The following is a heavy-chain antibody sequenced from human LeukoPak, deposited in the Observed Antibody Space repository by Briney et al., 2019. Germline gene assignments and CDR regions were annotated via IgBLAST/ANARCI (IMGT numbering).Heavy chain of an antibody. CDR2: INPNSGGT. J-gene: IGHJ5*02. D-gene: IGHD3-10*01. CDR3: ARFATRFGLNWFDP. CDR1: GYTFTGYY. Sequence: ASVKVSCKASGYTFTGYYMHWVRQAPGQGLEWMGWINPNSGGTNYAQKFQGRVTMTRDTSISTAYMELSRLRSDDTAVYYYARFATRFGLNWFDPWGQGTLVTVSS. V-gene: IGHV1-2*02.